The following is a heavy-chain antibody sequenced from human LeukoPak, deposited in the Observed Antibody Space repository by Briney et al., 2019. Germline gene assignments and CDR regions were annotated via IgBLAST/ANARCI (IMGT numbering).Heavy chain of an antibody. CDR1: GGSISSYY. D-gene: IGHD4-17*01. Sequence: SETLSLTCTVSGGSISSYYWSWLRQPPGKGLEWIAYRQSNGYTEYYPSLMSRVTISLDTSKRQLSLKLTSVTAADTAVYYCARGVYGAYFDFWGQGTLVTVSS. J-gene: IGHJ4*02. CDR3: ARGVYGAYFDF. CDR2: RQSNGYT. V-gene: IGHV4-59*01.